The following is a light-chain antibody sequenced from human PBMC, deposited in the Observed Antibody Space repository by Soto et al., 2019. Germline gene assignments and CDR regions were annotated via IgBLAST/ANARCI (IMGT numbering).Light chain of an antibody. J-gene: IGLJ3*02. V-gene: IGLV2-14*01. Sequence: QSVLTQPASVSGSPGQSITISCTGTSSDVGGYNYVSWYQQHPGKAPKLMIYDVSNRPSGVSNRFSGSKSGNTASLTISGLQAEDEAEYYCSSYTSSSTAFGGGTKLTVL. CDR3: SSYTSSSTA. CDR2: DVS. CDR1: SSDVGGYNY.